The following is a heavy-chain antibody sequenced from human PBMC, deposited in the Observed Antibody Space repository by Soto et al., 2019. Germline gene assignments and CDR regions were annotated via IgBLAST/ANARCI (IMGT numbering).Heavy chain of an antibody. CDR2: ISDSGSYI. CDR3: ARAEGGCSSTSCHSYGMDV. D-gene: IGHD2-2*01. Sequence: PGGSLRLSCAASGFAFSSYTMNWVRRAPGKGLEWVSSISDSGSYIFYGESVKGRFSISRDNAKNSLFLLLNSLRAEDTAVYYCARAEGGCSSTSCHSYGMDVWGRGTTVTVSS. CDR1: GFAFSSYT. J-gene: IGHJ6*02. V-gene: IGHV3-21*01.